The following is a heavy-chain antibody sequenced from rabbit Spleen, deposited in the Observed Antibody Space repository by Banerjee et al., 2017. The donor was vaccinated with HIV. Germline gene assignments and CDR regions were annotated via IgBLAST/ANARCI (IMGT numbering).Heavy chain of an antibody. Sequence: QQLEESGGDLVQPGASLTLTCTASGIDFSNYNFMCWVRLAPGKGLEWIACIDIGSSGFPYFATWAKGRFTCSKTSSTTVTLQMTRLTAADTASYFCARDSGSSFSSYGMDLWGQGTLVTVS. CDR2: IDIGSSGFP. D-gene: IGHD8-1*01. CDR1: GIDFSNYNF. V-gene: IGHV1S40*01. J-gene: IGHJ6*01. CDR3: ARDSGSSFSSYGMDL.